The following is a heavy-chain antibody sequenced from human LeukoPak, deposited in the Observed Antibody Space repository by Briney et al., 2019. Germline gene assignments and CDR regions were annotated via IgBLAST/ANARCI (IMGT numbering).Heavy chain of an antibody. V-gene: IGHV1-2*02. J-gene: IGHJ3*01. CDR1: GYTFTSYY. CDR3: ARVYSAGFFDF. Sequence: ASVKLSCKSSGYTFTSYYMYWVRQAPGQGLEWMGWINTYNGGTDYAQKFQGRVTMTRDTSISTVYMELHSLTFDDTSVYYCARVYSAGFFDFWGQGTLVTVSS. CDR2: INTYNGGT. D-gene: IGHD1-26*01.